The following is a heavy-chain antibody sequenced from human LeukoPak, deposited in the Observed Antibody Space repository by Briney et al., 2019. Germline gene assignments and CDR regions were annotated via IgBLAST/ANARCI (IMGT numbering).Heavy chain of an antibody. V-gene: IGHV4-4*07. CDR3: AREGIVVVPAAIPAGFDY. J-gene: IGHJ4*02. CDR1: GGSISSYY. D-gene: IGHD2-2*01. Sequence: SETLSLTCTVPGGSISSYYWSWIRQPAGKGLEWIGRIYTSGSTNYNPSLKSRVTMSVDTSKNQFSLKLSSVTAADTAVYYCAREGIVVVPAAIPAGFDYWGQGTLVTVSS. CDR2: IYTSGST.